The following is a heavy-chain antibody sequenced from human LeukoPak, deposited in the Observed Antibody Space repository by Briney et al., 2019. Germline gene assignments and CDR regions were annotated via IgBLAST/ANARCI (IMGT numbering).Heavy chain of an antibody. J-gene: IGHJ4*02. D-gene: IGHD4-17*01. V-gene: IGHV3-21*01. Sequence: GGSLRLSCAASGFTFSGYSMNWVRQAPGKGLEWVSSISISSSSIYSADPARGRFTISRDNAKNSLYLHINGLRAEDTAVYCCARDPPYGDCFVYWGRGTLVSVPS. CDR2: ISISSSSI. CDR3: ARDPPYGDCFVY. CDR1: GFTFSGYS.